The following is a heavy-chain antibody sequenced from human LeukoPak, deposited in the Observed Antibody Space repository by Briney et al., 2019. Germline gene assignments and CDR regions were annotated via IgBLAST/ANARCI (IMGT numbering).Heavy chain of an antibody. V-gene: IGHV4-39*01. CDR2: IYYSGST. CDR3: ARHSLGIVVVPAAGPNRFDP. Sequence: SETLSLTCTVSGGSISCSSYYWGWIRQPPGKGLEWVGSIYYSGSTYYNPSLKSRVTISVDTSKNQFSLKLSSVTAADTAVYYCARHSLGIVVVPAAGPNRFDPWGQGTLVTVSS. J-gene: IGHJ5*02. D-gene: IGHD2-2*03. CDR1: GGSISCSSYY.